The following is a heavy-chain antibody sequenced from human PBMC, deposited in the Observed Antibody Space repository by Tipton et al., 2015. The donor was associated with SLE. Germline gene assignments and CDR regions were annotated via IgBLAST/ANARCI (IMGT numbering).Heavy chain of an antibody. CDR2: IYSGGSST. CDR3: AKERSSGSYEYYFDY. D-gene: IGHD1-26*01. J-gene: IGHJ4*02. CDR1: GFTFSSYA. Sequence: SLRLSCAASGFTFSSYAMSWVRQAPEKGLEWVSVIYSGGSSTYYADSVKGRFTISRDNSKNTLYLQMNSLRAEDTAVYYCAKERSSGSYEYYFDYWGQGTLVTVSS. V-gene: IGHV3-23*03.